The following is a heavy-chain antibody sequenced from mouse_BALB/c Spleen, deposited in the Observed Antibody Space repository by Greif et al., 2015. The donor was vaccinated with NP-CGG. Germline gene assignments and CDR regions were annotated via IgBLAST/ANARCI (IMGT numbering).Heavy chain of an antibody. J-gene: IGHJ4*01. CDR2: ISSGGSYT. CDR1: GFTFSSYA. V-gene: IGHV5-9-4*01. CDR3: ARMAARAPNAMDY. Sequence: EVQLVESGGGLVKPGGSLKLSCAASGFTFSSYAMSWVRQSPEKRLEWVAEISSGGSYTYYPDTVTGRFTISRDNAKNTLYLEMSSLRSEDTAMYYCARMAARAPNAMDYWGQGTSVTVSS. D-gene: IGHD3-1*01.